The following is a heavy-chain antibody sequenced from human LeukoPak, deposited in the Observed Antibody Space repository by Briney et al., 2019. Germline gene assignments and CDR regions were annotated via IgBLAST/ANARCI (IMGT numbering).Heavy chain of an antibody. V-gene: IGHV1-18*01. D-gene: IGHD4-17*01. CDR1: GYTFTSYG. J-gene: IGHJ6*02. Sequence: ASVKVSCKASGYTFTSYGISWVRQAPGQGLEWMGWISAYNGNTNYAQKLQGRVTMTTDTSTSTAYMELRSLRSDDTAVYYCARADGTPYGDYYYYYGMDVWGQGTTVTVSS. CDR3: ARADGTPYGDYYYYYGMDV. CDR2: ISAYNGNT.